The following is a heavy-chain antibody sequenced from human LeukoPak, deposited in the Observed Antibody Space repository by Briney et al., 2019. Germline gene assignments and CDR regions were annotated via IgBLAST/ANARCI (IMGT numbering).Heavy chain of an antibody. CDR2: ISSSSSYL. D-gene: IGHD3-3*01. Sequence: GGSLRLSCAASGFTFSSYSMNWVRQAPGKGLEWVSSISSSSSYLYYADSVKGRFTISRDNAKNSLYLQMNSLRAEDTAVYYCARGNFGVVIGYYYYYMDVWGKGTTVTVSS. CDR3: ARGNFGVVIGYYYYYMDV. V-gene: IGHV3-21*01. J-gene: IGHJ6*03. CDR1: GFTFSSYS.